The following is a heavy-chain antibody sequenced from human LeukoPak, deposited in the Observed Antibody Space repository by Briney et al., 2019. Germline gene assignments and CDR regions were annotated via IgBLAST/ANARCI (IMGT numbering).Heavy chain of an antibody. CDR3: ARGHSSGYYSGSIDY. Sequence: SETLSLTCAGFGRSVSANGGYYWTWVRQPPGKGLEWIGEINLSGISDYNPSLKSRVSLLVDLSKNRFSLRLNSVTAADTAVYYCARGHSSGYYSGSIDYWGQGTLVTVSS. CDR2: INLSGIS. CDR1: GRSVSANGGYY. V-gene: IGHV4-34*01. D-gene: IGHD3-22*01. J-gene: IGHJ4*02.